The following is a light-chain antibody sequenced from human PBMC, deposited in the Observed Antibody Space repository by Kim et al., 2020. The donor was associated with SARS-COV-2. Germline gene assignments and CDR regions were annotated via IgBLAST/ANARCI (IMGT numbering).Light chain of an antibody. CDR1: SSNIGSNY. J-gene: IGLJ2*01. V-gene: IGLV1-47*01. CDR2: RNN. Sequence: GHRVTISCSGSSSNIGSNYVYCYQHLPGTAPKLLIYRNNQRPSGVPDRFSGSKSGTSASLAISGLRSEDEADYYCAAWDDSLSHVVFGGGTQLTVL. CDR3: AAWDDSLSHVV.